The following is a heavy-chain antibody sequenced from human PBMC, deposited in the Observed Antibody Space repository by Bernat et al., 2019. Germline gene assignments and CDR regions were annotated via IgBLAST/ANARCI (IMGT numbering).Heavy chain of an antibody. J-gene: IGHJ4*02. Sequence: EVQLVESGGGLVQPGGSLRLSCAASGFTFSSYWMSWVRQAPGKGLEWVANIKQDGSEKYYVDSVKGRFTISRDNAKNPLYLQMNSLRAEDTAVYYCAATYYYDSSGYYSPYWGQGTLVTVSA. CDR2: IKQDGSEK. D-gene: IGHD3-22*01. CDR1: GFTFSSYW. V-gene: IGHV3-7*01. CDR3: AATYYYDSSGYYSPY.